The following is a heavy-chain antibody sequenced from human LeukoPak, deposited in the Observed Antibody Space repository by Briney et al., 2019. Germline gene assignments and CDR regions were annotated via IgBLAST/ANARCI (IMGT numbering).Heavy chain of an antibody. CDR2: INPSGGST. V-gene: IGHV1-46*01. CDR1: GYTFTSYY. CDR3: ARDAIVGATRIPFYYFDY. Sequence: ASVTVSCKASGYTFTSYYMHWVRQAPGQGLEWMGIINPSGGSTSYAQKFQGRVTMTRDTPTSTVYMELSSLRSEDTAVYYCARDAIVGATRIPFYYFDYWGQGSLATVSS. D-gene: IGHD1-26*01. J-gene: IGHJ4*02.